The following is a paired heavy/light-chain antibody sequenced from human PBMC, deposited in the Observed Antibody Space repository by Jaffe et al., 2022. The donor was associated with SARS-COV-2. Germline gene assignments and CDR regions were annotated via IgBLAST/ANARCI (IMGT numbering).Light chain of an antibody. Sequence: VVMSQSPLSLPVTLGQPASISCRSSQGLVHPDGVTYLSWFQQRPGQSPRRLIYKVSERDSGVPDRFSGRGSGTDFTLKISRVEAEDVGVYYCMQATHWPWTFGQGTNVEIK. V-gene: IGKV2-30*02. J-gene: IGKJ1*01. CDR1: QGLVHPDGVTY. CDR3: MQATHWPWT. CDR2: KVS.
Heavy chain of an antibody. D-gene: IGHD2-2*01. V-gene: IGHV3-7*01. J-gene: IGHJ1*01. Sequence: EVQLVESGGDLVQPGESLRLSCVDFGFTFTTSWMTWVRQAPGQGLECVATIKEDGREKYYVDSVKGRFTISRDNAKNTLYLQMNSLRVEDTAVYFCARITNRPSDQWGQGTRVTVSS. CDR3: ARITNRPSDQ. CDR2: IKEDGREK. CDR1: GFTFTTSW.